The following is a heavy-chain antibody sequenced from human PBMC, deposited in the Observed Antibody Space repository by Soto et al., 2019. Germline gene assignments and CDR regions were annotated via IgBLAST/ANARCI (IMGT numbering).Heavy chain of an antibody. V-gene: IGHV1-18*01. Sequence: QVQLVQSGAEVKKPGASVRVSCKASGYTFTSYGISWVRQAPGQGLEWMGWIAAYNGDTKFAQNFQGRVTMTTDTSTTTAYMELRSLRSDDTAVYYCARAGYPPYYGMDVWGQGTTVTVSS. CDR2: IAAYNGDT. CDR1: GYTFTSYG. J-gene: IGHJ6*02. CDR3: ARAGYPPYYGMDV. D-gene: IGHD6-13*01.